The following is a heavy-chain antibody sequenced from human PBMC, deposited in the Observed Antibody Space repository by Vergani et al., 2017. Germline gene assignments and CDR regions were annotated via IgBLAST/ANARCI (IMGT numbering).Heavy chain of an antibody. CDR1: GYTFTSYG. V-gene: IGHV1-18*01. D-gene: IGHD6-19*01. CDR3: ARGITVAGPGRD. Sequence: QVQLVQSGAEVKKPGASVKVSCKASGYTFTSYGISWVRQAPGQGLEWMGWISAYNGNTNYAQKFQGRVTTTTDTSTSTAYMELRSLTVDDTSVYYCARGITVAGPGRDWGQGTRVTVSS. J-gene: IGHJ4*02. CDR2: ISAYNGNT.